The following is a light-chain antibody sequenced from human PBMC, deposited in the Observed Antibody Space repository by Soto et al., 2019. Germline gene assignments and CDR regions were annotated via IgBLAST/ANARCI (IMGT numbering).Light chain of an antibody. V-gene: IGKV3-15*01. CDR3: QQYHNWPPQYT. J-gene: IGKJ2*01. Sequence: EIVMTQSPATLSVSPGERVTLSCRASQTISSNLAWYQQKPGQAPRLLIHGASTRASGVPDRFSGSGSGTDFTLTIGSLQSEDFAVYYCQQYHNWPPQYTFGQGTKLQIK. CDR1: QTISSN. CDR2: GAS.